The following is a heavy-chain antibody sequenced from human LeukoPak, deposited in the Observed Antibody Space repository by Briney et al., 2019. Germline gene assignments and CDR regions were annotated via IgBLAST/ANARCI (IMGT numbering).Heavy chain of an antibody. CDR1: GFTLNKYW. CDR2: INIDGSSI. CDR3: TRIPADQTFFDF. Sequence: PGGSLRLSCAASGFTLNKYWMHWVRQAPGKGLVWVSRINIDGSSISYADSVRGRFTISRDNAKNTLYLQMNNLGAEDTAVYYCTRIPADQTFFDFWGQGTLVTVSS. D-gene: IGHD2-2*01. J-gene: IGHJ4*02. V-gene: IGHV3-74*01.